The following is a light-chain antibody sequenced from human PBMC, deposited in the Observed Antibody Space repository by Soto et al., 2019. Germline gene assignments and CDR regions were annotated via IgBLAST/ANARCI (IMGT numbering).Light chain of an antibody. CDR1: QSISSW. CDR2: KAS. CDR3: QQYYLYPLT. Sequence: DIQMTQSPSTLSASVGDRVTITCRASQSISSWLAWYQQKPGKAPKLLIYKASSLEGGVPSRFSGSGSGTEFTLTITSLLPDDFATYYCQQYYLYPLTFGGGTKVEI. V-gene: IGKV1-5*03. J-gene: IGKJ4*01.